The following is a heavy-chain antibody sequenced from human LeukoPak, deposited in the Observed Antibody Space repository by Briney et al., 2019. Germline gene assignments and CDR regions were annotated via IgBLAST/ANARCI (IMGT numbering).Heavy chain of an antibody. D-gene: IGHD3-22*01. CDR1: GGSISVTSYF. Sequence: PSETLSLTCAVSGGSISVTSYFWGWIRQPPGKGLEWIGTIYYTANTYFNPSLKSRVTMSVDTSKNQFSLKLSSVTAADTAVYYCARRSDSSDCYYEVGPFDIWGRGTMVTVSS. CDR3: ARRSDSSDCYYEVGPFDI. CDR2: IYYTANT. V-gene: IGHV4-39*01. J-gene: IGHJ3*02.